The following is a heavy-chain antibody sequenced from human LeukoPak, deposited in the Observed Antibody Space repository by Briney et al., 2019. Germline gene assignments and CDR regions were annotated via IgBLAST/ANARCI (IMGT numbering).Heavy chain of an antibody. CDR1: GFTFSSYA. CDR3: AKSGDGRGYSTYYYYAMDV. CDR2: ISDSGVST. D-gene: IGHD3-22*01. V-gene: IGHV3-23*01. Sequence: GGSLRLSCAASGFTFSSYAVSWVRQAPGKGLEWVSAISDSGVSTYYADSVKGRFTISRDNSKNTLYLQMNSLSAGDTAVYYCAKSGDGRGYSTYYYYAMDVWGQGTTVTVSS. J-gene: IGHJ6*02.